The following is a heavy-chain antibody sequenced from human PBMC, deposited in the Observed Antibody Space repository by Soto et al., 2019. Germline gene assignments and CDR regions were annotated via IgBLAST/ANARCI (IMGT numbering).Heavy chain of an antibody. J-gene: IGHJ3*02. CDR2: IIPIFGTA. CDR1: GGTFSSYA. D-gene: IGHD6-13*01. Sequence: ASVKVSCKASGGTFSSYAISWVRQAPGQGLEWMGGIIPIFGTANYAQKFQGRVTITADESTSTAYMELSSLRSEDTAVYYCAALAAAGIRGSAFDIWGQGTMVTVSS. V-gene: IGHV1-69*13. CDR3: AALAAAGIRGSAFDI.